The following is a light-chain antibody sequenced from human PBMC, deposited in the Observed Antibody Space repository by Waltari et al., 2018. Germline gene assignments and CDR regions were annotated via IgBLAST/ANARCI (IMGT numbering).Light chain of an antibody. V-gene: IGLV3-21*02. CDR1: NIGSNS. J-gene: IGLJ1*01. CDR2: DDR. Sequence: YVLTQPPSVSVAPGQTARIACGGTNIGSNSVHWYQQKSGQAPVLVVYDDRDRPSGIPERFSGSRSGNTASLSITGAQAEDEADYYCNSRDSTGNHFYVFGTGTKVTVL. CDR3: NSRDSTGNHFYV.